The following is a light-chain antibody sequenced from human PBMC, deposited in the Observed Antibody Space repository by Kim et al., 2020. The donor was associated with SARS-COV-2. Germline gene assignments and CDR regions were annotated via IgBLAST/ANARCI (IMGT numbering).Light chain of an antibody. CDR2: DVN. CDR1: SSDVGGYNF. CDR3: SSYAGTNNFYV. V-gene: IGLV2-8*01. J-gene: IGLJ1*01. Sequence: QSVTITWTGTSSDVGGYNFVSWNQQHPGKAPKLIIYDVNKRPSGVPNRFSGSKSGNTASLTVSGLQAEDEADYYCSSYAGTNNFYVFGTGTKVTVL.